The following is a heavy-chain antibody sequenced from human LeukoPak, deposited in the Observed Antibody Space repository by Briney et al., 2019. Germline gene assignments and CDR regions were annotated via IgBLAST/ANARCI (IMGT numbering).Heavy chain of an antibody. V-gene: IGHV3-23*01. J-gene: IGHJ4*02. CDR2: ISGSGGST. D-gene: IGHD3-10*01. CDR3: AKAGEDAGTLDY. CDR1: GFTFSSYG. Sequence: GGSLRLSCAASGFTFSSYGMSWVRQAPGKGLEWVSAISGSGGSTYYADSVKGRFTISRDNSKNTLYLQMNSLRAEDTAVYYCAKAGEDAGTLDYWGQGTLVTVSS.